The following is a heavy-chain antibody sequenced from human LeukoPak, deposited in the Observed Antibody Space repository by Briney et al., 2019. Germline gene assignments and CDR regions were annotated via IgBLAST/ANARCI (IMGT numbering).Heavy chain of an antibody. Sequence: GASVKVPCKASGYTFTGYYMHWVRQAPGQGLEWMGRTNPNSGGTNYAQKFQGRVTMTRDTSISTAYMELSRLRSDDTAVYHCARVRDYGDFDYWGQGTLVTVSS. CDR1: GYTFTGYY. CDR3: ARVRDYGDFDY. CDR2: TNPNSGGT. V-gene: IGHV1-2*06. J-gene: IGHJ4*02. D-gene: IGHD4-17*01.